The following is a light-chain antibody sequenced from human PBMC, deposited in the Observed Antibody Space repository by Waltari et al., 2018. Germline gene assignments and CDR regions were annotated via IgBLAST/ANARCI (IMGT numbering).Light chain of an antibody. Sequence: QSALTQPASVSGSPGQSITIACSGTSSDIGAYTSVSWYQQHPGKAPKLVISVVSNRPSGVSDRFTGSKSGNTASLTISGLQTSDEALYYCSSYTGKTTLVTFGGGTKVTVL. CDR1: SSDIGAYTS. V-gene: IGLV2-14*01. CDR3: SSYTGKTTLVT. CDR2: VVS. J-gene: IGLJ2*01.